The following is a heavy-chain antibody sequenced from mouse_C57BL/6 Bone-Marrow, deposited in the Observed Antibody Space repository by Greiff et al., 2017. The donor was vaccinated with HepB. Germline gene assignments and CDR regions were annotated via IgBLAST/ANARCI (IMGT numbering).Heavy chain of an antibody. CDR2: ISYSGST. CDR1: GYSITSGYD. D-gene: IGHD2-3*01. J-gene: IGHJ2*01. V-gene: IGHV3-1*01. Sequence: EVHLVDSGPGMVKPSQSLSLTCTVTGYSITSGYDWHWIRHFPGNKLEWMGYISYSGSTNYNPSLKSRISITHDTSKNHFFLKLNSVTTEDTATYYCARDDGLGTFDYWGQGTTLTVSA. CDR3: ARDDGLGTFDY.